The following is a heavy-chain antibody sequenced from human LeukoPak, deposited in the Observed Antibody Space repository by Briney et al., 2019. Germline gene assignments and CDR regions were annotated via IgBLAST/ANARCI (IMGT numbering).Heavy chain of an antibody. CDR1: GYTFTSYD. CDR2: INPNSGLT. Sequence: GASVKVSCKASGYTFTSYDINWVRQATGQGLEWMGWINPNSGLTGYAQKFQGRVTMTGNTSISTAYMELSSLRSEDTAVYYCARSYYGDFDYWGQGTLVTVSS. V-gene: IGHV1-8*01. D-gene: IGHD4-17*01. J-gene: IGHJ4*02. CDR3: ARSYYGDFDY.